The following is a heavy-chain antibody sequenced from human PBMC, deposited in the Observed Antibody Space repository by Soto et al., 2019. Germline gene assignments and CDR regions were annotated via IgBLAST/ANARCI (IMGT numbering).Heavy chain of an antibody. Sequence: PGGSLRLSCAASGFTFSSYGMHWVRQAPGKGLEWVAVISYDGSNKYYADSVKGRFTISRDNSKNTLYVQMNSLRAEDTAVYYCAKRASGSYFDYWGQGTQVTVSS. V-gene: IGHV3-30*18. CDR2: ISYDGSNK. CDR3: AKRASGSYFDY. J-gene: IGHJ4*02. D-gene: IGHD3-10*01. CDR1: GFTFSSYG.